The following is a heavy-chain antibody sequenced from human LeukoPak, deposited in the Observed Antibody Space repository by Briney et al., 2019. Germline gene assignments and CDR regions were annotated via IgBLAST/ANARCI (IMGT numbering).Heavy chain of an antibody. CDR3: ARGPRGYYDFWSGYPTSHDAFDI. J-gene: IGHJ3*02. Sequence: ASETLSLTCTVSGGSISSYYWSWIRQPPGKGLEWIGEINHSGSTNYNPSLKSRVTISVDTSKNQFSLKLSSVTAADTAVYYCARGPRGYYDFWSGYPTSHDAFDIWGQGTMVTVSS. CDR2: INHSGST. V-gene: IGHV4-34*01. CDR1: GGSISSYY. D-gene: IGHD3-3*01.